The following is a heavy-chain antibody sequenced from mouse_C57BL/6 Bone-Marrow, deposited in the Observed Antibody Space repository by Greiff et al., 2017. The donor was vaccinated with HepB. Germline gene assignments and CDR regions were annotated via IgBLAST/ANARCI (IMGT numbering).Heavy chain of an antibody. D-gene: IGHD2-5*01. CDR2: INPNNGGT. V-gene: IGHV1-18*01. J-gene: IGHJ3*01. CDR3: ARSYSNYLAWFAY. CDR1: GYTFTDYN. Sequence: EVQLQQSGPELVKPGASVKIPCKASGYTFTDYNMDWVKQSHGKSLEWIGDINPNNGGTIYNQKFKGKATLTVDKSSSTAYMELRSLTSEDTAVYDCARSYSNYLAWFAYWGQGTLVTVSA.